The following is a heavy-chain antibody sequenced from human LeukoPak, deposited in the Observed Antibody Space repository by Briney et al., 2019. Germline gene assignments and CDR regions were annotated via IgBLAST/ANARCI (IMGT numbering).Heavy chain of an antibody. V-gene: IGHV3-7*05. CDR3: ARDKIVGESYFDS. CDR2: IKQDGSDI. CDR1: GFTISTYW. J-gene: IGHJ4*02. Sequence: GGSLRLSCAASGFTISTYWMSWVRQAPGKGLEWVANIKQDGSDIRYVESVKGRFTISRDNAKNSLYLQMNSLRAEDTAVYYCARDKIVGESYFDSWGQGTLVTVSA. D-gene: IGHD1-26*01.